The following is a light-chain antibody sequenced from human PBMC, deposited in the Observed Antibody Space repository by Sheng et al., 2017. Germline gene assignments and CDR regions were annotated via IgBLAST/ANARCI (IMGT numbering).Light chain of an antibody. CDR3: QAWDDSTAEV. Sequence: SYELTQPPSVSVSPGQTASITCSGDKLGEKYACWYQQKSGQSPVLVIYQDNKRPSGIPERFSGSNSGNTATLTISGTQAMDEADYYCQAWDDSTAEVFGGGTKLTVL. CDR1: KLGEKY. J-gene: IGLJ2*01. V-gene: IGLV3-1*01. CDR2: QDN.